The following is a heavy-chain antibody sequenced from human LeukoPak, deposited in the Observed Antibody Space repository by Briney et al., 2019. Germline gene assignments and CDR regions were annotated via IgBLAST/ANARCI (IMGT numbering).Heavy chain of an antibody. CDR2: ISTSGSPM. D-gene: IGHD6-6*01. J-gene: IGHJ5*02. Sequence: PGGSLRLSCAASGFTFSDYHMSWIRQAPGKGLEWVSYISTSGSPMYYTDSVKGRFTISRNNAKSSLYLQMNSLRAEDTAVYYCARDWWGPDVAARSNWFAPWGQGTLVTVSS. V-gene: IGHV3-11*01. CDR1: GFTFSDYH. CDR3: ARDWWGPDVAARSNWFAP.